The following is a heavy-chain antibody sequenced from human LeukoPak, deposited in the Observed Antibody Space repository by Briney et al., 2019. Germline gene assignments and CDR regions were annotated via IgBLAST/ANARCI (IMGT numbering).Heavy chain of an antibody. J-gene: IGHJ5*02. Sequence: ASVKVSCKASGYTFTGYYMHWVRQATGQGLEWMGWMNPNSGNTGYAQKFQGRVTMTRNTSISTAYMELSSLRSEDTAVYYCARMYRNSSVNWFDPWGQGTLVTVSS. V-gene: IGHV1-8*02. CDR3: ARMYRNSSVNWFDP. CDR1: GYTFTGYY. CDR2: MNPNSGNT. D-gene: IGHD6-19*01.